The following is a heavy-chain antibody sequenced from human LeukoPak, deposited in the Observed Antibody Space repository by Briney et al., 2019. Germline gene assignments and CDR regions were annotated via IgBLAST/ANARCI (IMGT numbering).Heavy chain of an antibody. V-gene: IGHV1-18*01. D-gene: IGHD5-24*01. Sequence: ASLKVSCKASVYTLTSYVISSVGQAPGQRLEWMGWISDYNGTTNYAQKLQGRVTMTTDPCTSTAYIELRSLRSDDTDVYYCAREQGDGYHIIFDYWRQGTVVRVPS. CDR2: ISDYNGTT. CDR1: VYTLTSYV. CDR3: AREQGDGYHIIFDY. J-gene: IGHJ4*02.